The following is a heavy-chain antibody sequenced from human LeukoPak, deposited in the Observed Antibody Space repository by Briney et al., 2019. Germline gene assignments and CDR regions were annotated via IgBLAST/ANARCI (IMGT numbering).Heavy chain of an antibody. CDR2: ISPGGSDP. CDR3: EKRGGYDALAAFDY. V-gene: IGHV3-23*01. CDR1: GFPFNSYA. D-gene: IGHD3-16*01. J-gene: IGHJ4*02. Sequence: GGPLRLSCSASGFPFNSYAMSGLRQAPGKGLDGVSAISPGGSDPYYADSVRGRVTISRDNFKNTLYLQMSSLIAEDSAVYYCEKRGGYDALAAFDYWGQGTLVTVSS.